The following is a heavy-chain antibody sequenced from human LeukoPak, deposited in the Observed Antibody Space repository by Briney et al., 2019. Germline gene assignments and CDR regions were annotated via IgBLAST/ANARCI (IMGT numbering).Heavy chain of an antibody. CDR1: GFTFSSYA. Sequence: GGSLRLSCAASGFTFSSYAMSWVRQAPGKGLEWVSAITSGGSTYYADSVKGRFTISRDNSKNTLYLQMNSLRAEDTAVYYCAKSDDSDGFYPDYWGQGALVTVSS. D-gene: IGHD3-22*01. CDR3: AKSDDSDGFYPDY. J-gene: IGHJ4*02. CDR2: ITSGGST. V-gene: IGHV3-23*01.